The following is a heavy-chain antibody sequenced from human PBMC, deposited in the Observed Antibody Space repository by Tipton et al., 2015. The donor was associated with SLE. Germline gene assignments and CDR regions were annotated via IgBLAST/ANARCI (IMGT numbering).Heavy chain of an antibody. Sequence: TLSLTCTVSGGSITGYHWSWIRQPPGKGLEWIGYVYYTGTTNYDPSLRSRVTMSADTSRNQFSLRLSSVTTADTAVYYCARAGYDATGYFMNYFDYWGQGALATVSS. D-gene: IGHD3-22*01. V-gene: IGHV4-59*01. CDR1: GGSITGYH. CDR2: VYYTGTT. CDR3: ARAGYDATGYFMNYFDY. J-gene: IGHJ4*02.